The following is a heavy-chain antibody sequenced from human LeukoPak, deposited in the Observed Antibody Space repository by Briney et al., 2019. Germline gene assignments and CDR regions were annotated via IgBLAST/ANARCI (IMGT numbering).Heavy chain of an antibody. CDR3: ASGSGYYYYFDY. CDR1: GGSISSYY. J-gene: IGHJ4*02. CDR2: IYYSGST. V-gene: IGHV4-59*01. Sequence: SETLSLTCTVSGGSISSYYWSWSRQPPGKGLEWIGYIYYSGSTNYNPSLKSRVTISVDTSKNQFSLKLSSVTAADTAVYYCASGSGYYYYFDYWGQGTLLTVSS. D-gene: IGHD3-3*01.